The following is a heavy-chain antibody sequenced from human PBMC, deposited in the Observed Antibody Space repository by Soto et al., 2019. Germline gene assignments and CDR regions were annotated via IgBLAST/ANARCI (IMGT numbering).Heavy chain of an antibody. J-gene: IGHJ5*02. V-gene: IGHV4-59*01. D-gene: IGHD3-10*01. Sequence: QVQLQESGPGLVKPSETLSLTCTVSGGSISSYYWSWIRQPPGKGLEWIGYIYYSGSTNYNPSLKSRVXXSXDXSKNQFSLKLSSVTAADTAVYYCARGDGSAWGWFDPWGQGTLVTVSS. CDR1: GGSISSYY. CDR2: IYYSGST. CDR3: ARGDGSAWGWFDP.